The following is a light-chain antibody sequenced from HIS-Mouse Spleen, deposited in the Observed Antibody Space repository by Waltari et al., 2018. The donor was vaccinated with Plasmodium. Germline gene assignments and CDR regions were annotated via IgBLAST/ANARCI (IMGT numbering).Light chain of an antibody. J-gene: IGLJ3*02. Sequence: SYELTQPPSVSVSPGQTARITCSGDALPKKYAYWYQQKSGQAPVLVISEDSKRPSGIPDRCSGASSGTMATLTISGAQVEDEADYYCYSTDSSGNHRVFGGGTKLTVL. CDR3: YSTDSSGNHRV. CDR1: ALPKKY. V-gene: IGLV3-10*01. CDR2: EDS.